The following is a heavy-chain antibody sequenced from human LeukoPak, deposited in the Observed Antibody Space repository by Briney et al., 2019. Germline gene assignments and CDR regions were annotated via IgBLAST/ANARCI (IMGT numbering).Heavy chain of an antibody. Sequence: GGSLRLSCAASGFTFSTYAMSWVRQAPGKGLEWVSSISGSGGNTYYADSVKGRFTVSRDNSKDTLYLQMNSLRAEDTAVYYCASSRREYSSSSALDYWGQGTLVTVSS. CDR2: ISGSGGNT. D-gene: IGHD6-6*01. J-gene: IGHJ4*02. CDR3: ASSRREYSSSSALDY. CDR1: GFTFSTYA. V-gene: IGHV3-23*01.